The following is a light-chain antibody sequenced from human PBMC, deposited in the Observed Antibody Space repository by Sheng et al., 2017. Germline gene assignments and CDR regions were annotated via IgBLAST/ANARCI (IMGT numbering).Light chain of an antibody. J-gene: IGKJ2*01. Sequence: DIQMTQSPSSLSASVGDRVTITCRASESISNYLHCISRNQGTPKSPDLCCNQIAHWPLXPASVAVDLDKISTLTISGLQPEDFATYFCQQASRNPYTFGQGTKLDLK. CDR3: QQASRNPYT. V-gene: IGKV1-39*01. CDR2: CN. CDR1: ESISNY.